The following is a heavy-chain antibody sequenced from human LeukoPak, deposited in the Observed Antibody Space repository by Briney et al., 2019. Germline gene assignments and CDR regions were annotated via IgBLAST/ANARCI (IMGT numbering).Heavy chain of an antibody. J-gene: IGHJ4*02. CDR1: AFTFTSYG. V-gene: IGHV3-30*02. D-gene: IGHD1-1*01. CDR2: IRYDGSKQ. CDR3: AKDLWTKQNAPGYFDY. Sequence: GGSLRLSCAVSAFTFTSYGMHWVRQAPGKGLEWVAFIRYDGSKQYYIDSVKGRFTVSRDNSKNTLYLQMNNLRAEDTAVYYCAKDLWTKQNAPGYFDYWGQGTLVTVS.